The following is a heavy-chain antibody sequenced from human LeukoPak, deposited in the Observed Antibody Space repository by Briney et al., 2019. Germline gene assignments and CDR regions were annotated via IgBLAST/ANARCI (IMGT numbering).Heavy chain of an antibody. CDR3: ASFKASGYYPYYYYGMDV. CDR1: GGSISSSNW. V-gene: IGHV4-4*02. Sequence: SETLSLTCAVSGGSISSSNWWRWVRQPPGKGLEWTGEIYHSGSTNYNPSLKSRVTISVDTSKNQFSLKLSSVTAADTAVYYCASFKASGYYPYYYYGMDVWGQGTTVTVSS. J-gene: IGHJ6*02. CDR2: IYHSGST. D-gene: IGHD3-22*01.